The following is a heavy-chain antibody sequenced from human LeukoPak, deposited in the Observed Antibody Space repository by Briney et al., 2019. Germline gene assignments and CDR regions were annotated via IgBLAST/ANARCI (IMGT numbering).Heavy chain of an antibody. D-gene: IGHD3-10*01. CDR3: ARDSTTSTIRGALDY. CDR2: ISYGESET. Sequence: PGGSLRLSCAASGFIFSYYTFHWLRQAPGKGLEWVAVISYGESETYYADSLKGRFTLSRDNTKKMLYLQLNSLRPEDTAVYYCARDSTTSTIRGALDYWGQGTLVTVSS. V-gene: IGHV3-30*04. J-gene: IGHJ4*02. CDR1: GFIFSYYT.